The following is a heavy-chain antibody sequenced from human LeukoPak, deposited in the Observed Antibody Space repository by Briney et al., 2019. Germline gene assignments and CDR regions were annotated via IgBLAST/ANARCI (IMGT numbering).Heavy chain of an antibody. CDR2: IYSGGST. V-gene: IGHV3-66*01. CDR3: ARDLVWFGEPKGYYNYMDV. Sequence: GGSLRLSCAASGFTVSSNYMSWVRQAPGKGLEWVSVIYSGGSTYYADSVKGRFTISRDNAKNSLYLQMNTLRAEDTAVYYCARDLVWFGEPKGYYNYMDVWGKGTTVTVSS. CDR1: GFTVSSNY. J-gene: IGHJ6*03. D-gene: IGHD3-10*01.